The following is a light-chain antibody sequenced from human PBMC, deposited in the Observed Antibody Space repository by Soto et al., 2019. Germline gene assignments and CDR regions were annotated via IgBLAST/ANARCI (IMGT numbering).Light chain of an antibody. V-gene: IGKV2-30*01. CDR1: QGLVLSDGNTY. CDR2: TIS. Sequence: DVVMTQSPLSLPVPLGQPASISCRSSQGLVLSDGNTYLSWFHQRPGQSPRRLIYTISDRASGVPDRFNGSVSDTDFSLKISGLDARDVGVYYCMQSAHWPSTFGPGTQVEV. J-gene: IGKJ1*01. CDR3: MQSAHWPST.